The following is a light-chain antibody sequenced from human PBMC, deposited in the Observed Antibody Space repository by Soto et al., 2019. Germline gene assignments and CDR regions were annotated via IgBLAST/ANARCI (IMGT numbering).Light chain of an antibody. CDR3: QQYYSFPPL. J-gene: IGKJ4*01. V-gene: IGKV1D-8*01. CDR1: QGISSY. CDR2: AAS. Sequence: VIWMTQSPSLLSASTGDRVPISCRVSQGISSYLAWYQQKPGKAPELLIYAASTLQSGVPSRFSGSGSGTDFTLTISCLQSEDFATYYCQQYYSFPPLFGGGTKVDIK.